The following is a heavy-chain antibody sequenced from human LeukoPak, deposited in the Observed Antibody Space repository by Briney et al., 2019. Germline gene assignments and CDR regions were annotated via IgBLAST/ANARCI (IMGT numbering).Heavy chain of an antibody. V-gene: IGHV3-21*01. CDR1: GFTFSSYS. Sequence: PGGSLRLSCAASGFTFSSYSMNWVRQAPGKGLEWVSSISSSSSYIYYADSVKGRFTISRDNAKNSLYLQMNSLRAEDTAVYYCAREGVAYYYDSSGHLEGAFDIWGQGTMVTVSS. D-gene: IGHD3-22*01. CDR3: AREGVAYYYDSSGHLEGAFDI. J-gene: IGHJ3*02. CDR2: ISSSSSYI.